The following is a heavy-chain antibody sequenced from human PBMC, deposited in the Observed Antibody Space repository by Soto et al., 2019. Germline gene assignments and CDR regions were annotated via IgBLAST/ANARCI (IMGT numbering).Heavy chain of an antibody. D-gene: IGHD4-17*01. CDR1: GYTFTSDY. CDR3: AREFRPTAPNPHYYYYGMDV. J-gene: IGHJ6*02. V-gene: IGHV1-46*03. CDR2: INPSGGST. Sequence: GASVKGSCKASGYTFTSDYMHWVRQAPGQGLEWMGIINPSGGSTSYAQKFQGRVTMTRDTSTSTVYMELSSLRSEDTAVYYCAREFRPTAPNPHYYYYGMDVWGQGTTVTVSS.